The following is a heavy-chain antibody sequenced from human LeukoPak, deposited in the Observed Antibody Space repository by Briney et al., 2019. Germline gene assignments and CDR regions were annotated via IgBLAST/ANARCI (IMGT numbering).Heavy chain of an antibody. D-gene: IGHD3-22*01. J-gene: IGHJ4*02. CDR3: ARSGDDYYDSSGYSDY. CDR1: GYTFTSYG. Sequence: ASVKVSCKASGYTFTSYGISWVRQAPGQGLEWMGWISAYNGNTNYAQKLQGRVTMTTDTSTSTAYMELRSLRSDDTAVYYCARSGDDYYDSSGYSDYWGKGTLVTVSS. CDR2: ISAYNGNT. V-gene: IGHV1-18*01.